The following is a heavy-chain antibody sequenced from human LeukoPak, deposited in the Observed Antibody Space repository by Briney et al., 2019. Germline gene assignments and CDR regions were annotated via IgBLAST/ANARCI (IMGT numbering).Heavy chain of an antibody. V-gene: IGHV4-34*01. CDR2: INHSGSA. CDR1: GGSFSGYY. Sequence: SETLSLTCAVYGGSFSGYYWSWIRQPPGKGLEWIGEINHSGSANYNPSLKSRVTISVDTSKNQFSLKLSSVTAADTAVYYCARGSSFDPWGQGTLVTVSS. J-gene: IGHJ5*02. CDR3: ARGSSFDP.